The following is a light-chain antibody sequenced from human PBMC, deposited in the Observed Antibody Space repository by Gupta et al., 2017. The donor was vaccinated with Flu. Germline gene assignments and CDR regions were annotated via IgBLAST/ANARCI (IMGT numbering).Light chain of an antibody. Sequence: LTISCAVASSNVGDNYLFGSHHLPATAPNLLIYDNNRRCSGIPARFSAAKSATSATVDITGLQTGDEADYYWEPLDSSRSSYVFGTGTKVTVL. CDR2: DNN. CDR1: SSNVGDNY. CDR3: EPLDSSRSSYV. V-gene: IGLV1-51*01. J-gene: IGLJ1*01.